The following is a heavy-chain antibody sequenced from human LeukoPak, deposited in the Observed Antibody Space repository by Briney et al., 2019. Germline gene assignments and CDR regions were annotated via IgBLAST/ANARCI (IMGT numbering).Heavy chain of an antibody. CDR3: ARDLEYSSSSGRYYYYGMDV. CDR1: GGSISSYY. D-gene: IGHD6-6*01. V-gene: IGHV4-4*07. CDR2: FCNSWIT. J-gene: IGHJ6*02. Sequence: PSETLSLTCTVSGGSISSYYWSWIRQPAGKGLAWLGRFCNSWITSDNPSLKSRVTMSVDTSKNQFSLKLSSVTAADTAVYYCARDLEYSSSSGRYYYYGMDVWGQGTTVTVSS.